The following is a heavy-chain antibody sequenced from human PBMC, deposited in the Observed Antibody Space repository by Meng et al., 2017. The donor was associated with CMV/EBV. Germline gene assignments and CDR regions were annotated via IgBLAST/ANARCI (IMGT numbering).Heavy chain of an antibody. Sequence: GESLKISCAASGFTFSSYAMHWVRQAPGKGLEWVAVISYDGSNKYYADSVKGRFTISRDNFKNTLYLQMNILRAEDTAVYYCARRESTSCYRSCGMDVWGQGTTVTVSS. V-gene: IGHV3-30-3*01. CDR1: GFTFSSYA. CDR3: ARRESTSCYRSCGMDV. CDR2: ISYDGSNK. D-gene: IGHD2-2*02. J-gene: IGHJ6*02.